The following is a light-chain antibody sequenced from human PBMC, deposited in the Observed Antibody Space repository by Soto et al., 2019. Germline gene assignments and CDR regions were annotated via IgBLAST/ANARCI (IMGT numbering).Light chain of an antibody. CDR3: QQYGSLSWT. CDR2: GAS. Sequence: EILLTQSPCTLALSPGERATLSCGASQNVDSNALAWYQQKPGQAPRIIIFGASGRATGIPERFSGSGSGTDFTLTISRLEPEDFEVYYCQQYGSLSWTFGQGTKVDIK. CDR1: QNVDSNA. J-gene: IGKJ1*01. V-gene: IGKV3-20*01.